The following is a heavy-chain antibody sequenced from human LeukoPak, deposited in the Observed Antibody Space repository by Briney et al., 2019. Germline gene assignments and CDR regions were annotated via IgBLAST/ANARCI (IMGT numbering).Heavy chain of an antibody. CDR3: ARQSGWLQYNWFDP. CDR1: GGSISSGGYY. CDR2: IYYSGST. J-gene: IGHJ5*02. Sequence: SETLSLTCTVSGGSISSGGYYWSWIRQHPGKGLEWIGSIYYSGSTYYNPSLKSRVTISVDTSKNQFSLKLSSVTAADTAVYYCARQSGWLQYNWFDPWGQGTLVTVSS. D-gene: IGHD6-19*01. V-gene: IGHV4-39*01.